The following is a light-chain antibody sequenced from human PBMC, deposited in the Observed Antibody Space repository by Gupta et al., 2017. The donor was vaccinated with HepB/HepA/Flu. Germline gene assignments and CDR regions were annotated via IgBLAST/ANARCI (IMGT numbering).Light chain of an antibody. V-gene: IGLV1-51*01. CDR2: DNN. CDR1: SSNIGNNY. J-gene: IGLJ3*02. Sequence: QSLLTPPPSVSAAPGQKVTISCSGSSSNIGNNYVSWYQQLPGTAPKVLIYDNNKRPSGIPDRFSGSKSGTSATLGITGLQTGDEAIYYCGAWDTSLSTGQGVFGGGTKLTVL. CDR3: GAWDTSLSTGQGV.